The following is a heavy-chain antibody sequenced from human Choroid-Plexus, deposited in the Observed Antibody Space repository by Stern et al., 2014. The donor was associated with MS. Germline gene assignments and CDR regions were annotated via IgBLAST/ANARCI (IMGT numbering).Heavy chain of an antibody. J-gene: IGHJ5*02. CDR2: VSYDGSNK. Sequence: VQLFDSGGGVVQPGRPLRLSCVASGFTFGSCAMHWVRQAPGKGLEWVAGVSYDGSNKYYADSVKGRFTISRDNSQNTLYMQMSSLRPEDTAVYYCAKDRQYLTYFFDHWGQGSLVTVSS. D-gene: IGHD2/OR15-2a*01. CDR3: AKDRQYLTYFFDH. CDR1: GFTFGSCA. V-gene: IGHV3-30*18.